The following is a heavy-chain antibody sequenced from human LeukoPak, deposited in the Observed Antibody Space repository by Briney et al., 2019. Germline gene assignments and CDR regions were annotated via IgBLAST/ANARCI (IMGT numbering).Heavy chain of an antibody. D-gene: IGHD2-2*01. CDR3: ARARYCSSTSCYYTAFDI. Sequence: SETPSLTCAVYGGSFSGYYWSWIRQPPGKGLEWIGEINHSGSTNYNPSLKSRVTISVDTSKNQFSLKLSSVTAADTAVYYCARARYCSSTSCYYTAFDIWGQGTMVTVSS. CDR1: GGSFSGYY. V-gene: IGHV4-34*01. CDR2: INHSGST. J-gene: IGHJ3*02.